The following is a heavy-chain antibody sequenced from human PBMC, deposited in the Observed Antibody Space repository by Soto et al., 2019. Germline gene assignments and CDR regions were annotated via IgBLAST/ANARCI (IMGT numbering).Heavy chain of an antibody. CDR3: ARDTPVWGGRGNYYFDY. V-gene: IGHV3-74*01. J-gene: IGHJ4*02. D-gene: IGHD3-16*01. CDR1: GFTFSSYW. Sequence: PGGSLRLSCAASGFTFSSYWMHWVRQAPGKGLVWVSRINSDGSSTSYADSVKGRFTISRDNAKNTLYLQMNSLRAEDTAVYYCARDTPVWGGRGNYYFDYWGQGTLVTVSS. CDR2: INSDGSST.